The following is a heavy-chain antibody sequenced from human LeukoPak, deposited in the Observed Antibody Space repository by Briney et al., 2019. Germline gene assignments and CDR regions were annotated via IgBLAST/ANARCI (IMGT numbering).Heavy chain of an antibody. J-gene: IGHJ5*02. CDR2: INPSGGST. CDR3: ARVVREPSRYYYEPYGWFDP. D-gene: IGHD3-22*01. V-gene: IGHV1-46*03. Sequence: VASVKVSCKASGYTFTSYYMHWVRQAPGQGLEWMGIINPSGGSTIYEQKFQGRVTMTRDTSTSTVYMELSSLRSEDTAVYYCARVVREPSRYYYEPYGWFDPWGQGTLVTVSS. CDR1: GYTFTSYY.